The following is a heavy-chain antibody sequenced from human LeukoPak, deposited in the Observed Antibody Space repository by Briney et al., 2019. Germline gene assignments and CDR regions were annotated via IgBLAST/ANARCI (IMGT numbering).Heavy chain of an antibody. V-gene: IGHV4-59*01. CDR2: MYYSGST. Sequence: SETLSLTCTASGGSISSYYWSWIRQPPGRGLEWIGYMYYSGSTNHNPSLKSRVTISVDTSKNQFSLKLSSVTAADTAVYYCARAWATDYFDYWGQGTLVTVSS. J-gene: IGHJ4*02. CDR1: GGSISSYY. CDR3: ARAWATDYFDY.